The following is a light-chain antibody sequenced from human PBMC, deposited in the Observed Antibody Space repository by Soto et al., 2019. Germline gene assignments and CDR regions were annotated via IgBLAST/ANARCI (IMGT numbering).Light chain of an antibody. CDR3: SSYTSTNTPYV. CDR1: SSDIGGYNA. V-gene: IGLV2-14*01. J-gene: IGLJ1*01. Sequence: QSVLTQPASVSGSPGQTITTSCTGTSSDIGGYNAVSWYQHHPGKAPKLIIYEVTHRPSGVSDRFSASKSGNTASLTISGLQAEDEADYYCSSYTSTNTPYVFGTGTKVTVL. CDR2: EVT.